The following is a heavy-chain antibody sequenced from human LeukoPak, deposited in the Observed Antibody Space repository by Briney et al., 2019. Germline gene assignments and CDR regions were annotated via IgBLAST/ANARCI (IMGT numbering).Heavy chain of an antibody. D-gene: IGHD6-13*01. V-gene: IGHV1-18*01. CDR1: GYTFTSYG. CDR3: VRDRSSSSYYSC. CDR2: ISAYNGNT. J-gene: IGHJ4*02. Sequence: ASVKVSCKASGYTFTSYGISWVRQAPGQGLEWMGWISAYNGNTKYAQNLQGRVTMTTDTSTSTAYMELRSLRSDDTAVYFCVRDRSSSSYYSCRGQGTLVTVSS.